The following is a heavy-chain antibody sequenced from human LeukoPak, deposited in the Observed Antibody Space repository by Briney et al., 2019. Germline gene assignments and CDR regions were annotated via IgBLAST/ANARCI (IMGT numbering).Heavy chain of an antibody. CDR2: IPYDGSNK. V-gene: IGHV3-30*04. CDR3: ARTDGYSTVTASLGY. CDR1: GFTFSSYA. Sequence: GGSLRLSCAASGFTFSSYAMHWVRQAPGKGLEWVAVIPYDGSNKYHADSVKGRFTISRDNSKNTLYLQMNSLRAEDTAVYYCARTDGYSTVTASLGYWGQGTLVTVSS. D-gene: IGHD4-17*01. J-gene: IGHJ4*02.